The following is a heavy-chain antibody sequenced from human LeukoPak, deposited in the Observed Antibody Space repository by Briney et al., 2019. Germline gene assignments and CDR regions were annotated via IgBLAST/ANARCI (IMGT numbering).Heavy chain of an antibody. CDR3: ARGQYCSSTSCYHDY. V-gene: IGHV3-21*04. Sequence: PGGSLRLSCAASGFTFSSYSMNWVRQAPGKGLEWVSAISGSSGYIYYADSVKGRFTISRDNAKNTLYLQMNSPRAEDTAVYYCARGQYCSSTSCYHDYWGREPWSPSPQ. D-gene: IGHD2-2*01. CDR1: GFTFSSYS. CDR2: ISGSSGYI. J-gene: IGHJ4*02.